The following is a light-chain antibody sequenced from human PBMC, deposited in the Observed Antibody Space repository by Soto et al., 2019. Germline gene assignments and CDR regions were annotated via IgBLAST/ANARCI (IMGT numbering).Light chain of an antibody. Sequence: EIVLTQSPDNLSISPGERVTLSCRASQSVASNYVAWYQQKPGQAPRLLIYDASSRATGIPDRFSDSGSGTDFTLTISRLEPEDFAVYYCQQYGTSVLVTFGGGTKVEIK. V-gene: IGKV3-20*01. CDR1: QSVASNY. J-gene: IGKJ4*01. CDR2: DAS. CDR3: QQYGTSVLVT.